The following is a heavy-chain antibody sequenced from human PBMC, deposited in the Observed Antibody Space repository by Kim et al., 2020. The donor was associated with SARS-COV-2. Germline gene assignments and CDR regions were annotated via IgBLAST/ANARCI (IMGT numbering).Heavy chain of an antibody. CDR1: GFTLSNSG. CDR2: LRNSYSGDNT. CDR3: VRDLTYYYNY. Sequence: GWSRRLSCAAYGFTLSNSGMSLVSQAPGKVMEWVFTLRNSYSGDNTHHTESVKGRFSVSRDNSKNTLYLHMNNLRDEDTATYYCVRDLTYYYNYWCQGT. D-gene: IGHD1-26*01. J-gene: IGHJ1*01. V-gene: IGHV3-23*01.